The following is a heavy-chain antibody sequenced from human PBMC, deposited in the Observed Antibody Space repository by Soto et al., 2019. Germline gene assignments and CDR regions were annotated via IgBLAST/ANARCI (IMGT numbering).Heavy chain of an antibody. V-gene: IGHV4-61*08. CDR3: ARQTYYYDSSGYQAKDY. D-gene: IGHD3-22*01. CDR1: GGSISSGGYY. CDR2: IYYSGST. J-gene: IGHJ4*02. Sequence: SETLSLTCAVSGGSISSGGYYWSWIRQPPGKGLEWIGYIYYSGSTNYNPSLKSRVTISVDTSKNQFSLKLSSVTAADTAVYYCARQTYYYDSSGYQAKDYWSQGTLVTVSS.